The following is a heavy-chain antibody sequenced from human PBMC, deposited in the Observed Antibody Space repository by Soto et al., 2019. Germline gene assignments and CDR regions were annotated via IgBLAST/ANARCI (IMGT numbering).Heavy chain of an antibody. CDR2: ISYDGSNK. CDR3: ARVGVATILGAFDI. V-gene: IGHV3-30-3*01. J-gene: IGHJ3*02. Sequence: QVQLVESGGGVVQPGRSPRLSCAASGFTFSSYAMHWVRQAPGKGLEWVAVISYDGSNKYYADSVKGRFTISRDNSKNTLYLQMNSLRAEDTAVYYCARVGVATILGAFDIWGQGTMVTVSS. CDR1: GFTFSSYA. D-gene: IGHD5-12*01.